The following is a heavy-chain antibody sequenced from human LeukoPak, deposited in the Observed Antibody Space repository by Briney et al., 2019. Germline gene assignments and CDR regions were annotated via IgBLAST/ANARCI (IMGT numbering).Heavy chain of an antibody. CDR3: AKGPGYSYAIDY. CDR1: GFTFSSYG. Sequence: PGGSLRLSCAASGFTFSSYGMHWVRQAPGKGLEWVAFIRYDGSNKYYADSVKGRFTISRDNSKNTLYLQMNSLRAEDTAVYYCAKGPGYSYAIDYWGQGTLVTVSS. V-gene: IGHV3-30*02. CDR2: IRYDGSNK. D-gene: IGHD5-18*01. J-gene: IGHJ4*02.